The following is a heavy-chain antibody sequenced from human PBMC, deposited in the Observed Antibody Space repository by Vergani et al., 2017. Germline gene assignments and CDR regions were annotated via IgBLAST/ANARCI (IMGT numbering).Heavy chain of an antibody. Sequence: VQLVESGGGVVQPGRSLRLSCAASGFTFSSYGMHWVRQAPGKGLEWVSAISGSGGSTYYADSVKGRFTISRDNSKNTLYLQMNSLRAEDTAVYYCAKSGRGCSSTSCYYFDYWGQGTLVTVSS. CDR2: ISGSGGST. CDR3: AKSGRGCSSTSCYYFDY. D-gene: IGHD2-2*01. J-gene: IGHJ4*02. CDR1: GFTFSSYG. V-gene: IGHV3-23*04.